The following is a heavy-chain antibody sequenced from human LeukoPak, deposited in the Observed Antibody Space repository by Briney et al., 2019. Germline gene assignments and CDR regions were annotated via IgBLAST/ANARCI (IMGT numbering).Heavy chain of an antibody. CDR1: GFTFSSYW. CDR3: SKAKGAYYSYGMDV. Sequence: GGSLRLSCAASGFTFSSYWMHWVRQAPGKGLVWVSRINSDGSITSYADSVKGRFTISRDNAKNTLYLQMNSLRAEDTAVYYCSKAKGAYYSYGMDVWGPGTTVTVSS. V-gene: IGHV3-74*01. CDR2: INSDGSIT. J-gene: IGHJ6*02.